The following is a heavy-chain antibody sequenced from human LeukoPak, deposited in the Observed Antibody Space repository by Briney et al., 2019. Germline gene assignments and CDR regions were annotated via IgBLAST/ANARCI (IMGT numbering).Heavy chain of an antibody. Sequence: ASVKVSCKASGYTFTSYAMYWVRQAPGQRLEWMGWINAGNGNTKYLQKFQGRVTITRDTSASTAYMELSSLRSEDTAVSYCARGKGSSSWYVAPYNWFDPWGQGTLVTVSS. CDR2: INAGNGNT. D-gene: IGHD6-13*01. CDR1: GYTFTSYA. J-gene: IGHJ5*02. V-gene: IGHV1-3*01. CDR3: ARGKGSSSWYVAPYNWFDP.